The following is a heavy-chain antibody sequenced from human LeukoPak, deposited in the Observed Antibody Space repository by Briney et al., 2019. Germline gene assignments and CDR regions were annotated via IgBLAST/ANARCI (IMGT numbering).Heavy chain of an antibody. CDR3: ARETYYYDSSGYYRTDAFDI. D-gene: IGHD3-22*01. Sequence: PSQTLSLTCTVSGGSISSGGYYWSWIRQHPGKGLEWLGYIYYSGSTYYNPSLKSRVTISVDTSKNQFSLKLSSVTAADTAVYYCARETYYYDSSGYYRTDAFDIWGQGTMVTVSS. CDR2: IYYSGST. J-gene: IGHJ3*02. V-gene: IGHV4-31*03. CDR1: GGSISSGGYY.